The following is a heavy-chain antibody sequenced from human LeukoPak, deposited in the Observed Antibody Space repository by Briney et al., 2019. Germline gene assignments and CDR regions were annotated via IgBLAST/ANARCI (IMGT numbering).Heavy chain of an antibody. J-gene: IGHJ6*02. CDR3: ARLNFDWLFDYYYGMDV. CDR1: GFTFSSYA. D-gene: IGHD3-9*01. V-gene: IGHV3-23*01. Sequence: GGSLRLSCAASGFTFSSYAMSWVRQAPGKGLEWVSAISGSGGSTYYADSVKGRFTISRDNSKNTLYLQMNSLRAEDTAVYYCARLNFDWLFDYYYGMDVWGQGTTVTVSS. CDR2: ISGSGGST.